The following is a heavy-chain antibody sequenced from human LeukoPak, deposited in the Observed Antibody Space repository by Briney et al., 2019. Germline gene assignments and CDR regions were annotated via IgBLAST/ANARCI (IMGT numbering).Heavy chain of an antibody. D-gene: IGHD4-17*01. CDR3: ARVDYGDYVKGAFDI. Sequence: PSETLSLTCAVYGGSFSGYYWRWIRQPPGKGLEWIGEINHSGSTNYNPSLKSRVTISVDTSKNKFSLKLSSVTAADTAVYYCARVDYGDYVKGAFDIWGQGTMVTVSS. CDR1: GGSFSGYY. V-gene: IGHV4-34*01. CDR2: INHSGST. J-gene: IGHJ3*02.